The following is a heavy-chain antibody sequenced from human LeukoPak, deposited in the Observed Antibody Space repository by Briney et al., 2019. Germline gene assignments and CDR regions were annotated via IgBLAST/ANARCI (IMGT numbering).Heavy chain of an antibody. CDR2: ISGSGADT. V-gene: IGHV3-23*01. Sequence: GGSLRLSCAASGSTLSSYATTWVRQAPGKGLEWVSAISGSGADTYYADSVKGRFTISRDTSKNTVYLQMNSLRDEDTAVYYCAKQLDSGNYYPTGDDYWGQGTLVTVSS. D-gene: IGHD3-10*01. CDR1: GSTLSSYA. J-gene: IGHJ4*02. CDR3: AKQLDSGNYYPTGDDY.